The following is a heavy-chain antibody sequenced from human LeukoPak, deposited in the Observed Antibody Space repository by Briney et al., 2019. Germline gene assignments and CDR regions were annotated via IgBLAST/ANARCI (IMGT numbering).Heavy chain of an antibody. D-gene: IGHD3-9*01. V-gene: IGHV3-30*18. CDR1: GFTFSSYA. CDR2: ISYDGSNK. CDR3: AKRLGKYFDWLAPVDY. J-gene: IGHJ4*02. Sequence: PGRSLRLSCAASGFTFSSYAMHWVRQAPGKGLEWVAVISYDGSNKYYADSVKGRFTISRDNSKNTLYLQMNSLRAEDTAVYYCAKRLGKYFDWLAPVDYWGQGTLVTVSS.